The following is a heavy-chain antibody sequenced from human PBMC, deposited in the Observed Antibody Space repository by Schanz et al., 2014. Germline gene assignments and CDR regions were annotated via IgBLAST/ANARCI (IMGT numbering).Heavy chain of an antibody. CDR1: GFTFFGSFA. V-gene: IGHV3-21*01. CDR2: ISSSSSYI. Sequence: EVQLLESGGGLVQPGGSLRLSCVASGFTFFGSFAMSWVRQAPGKGLDWVSSISSSSSYISYADSVKGRFTISRDNAKNSLYLQMNSLRAEDTAVYYCASDYNYFETEAPWGQGTLVTVSS. D-gene: IGHD3-16*01. J-gene: IGHJ5*02. CDR3: ASDYNYFETEAP.